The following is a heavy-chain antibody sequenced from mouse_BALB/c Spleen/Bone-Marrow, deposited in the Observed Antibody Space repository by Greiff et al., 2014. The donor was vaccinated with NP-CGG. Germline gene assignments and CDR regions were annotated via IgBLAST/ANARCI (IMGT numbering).Heavy chain of an antibody. D-gene: IGHD4-1*01. J-gene: IGHJ4*01. V-gene: IGHV14-3*02. CDR1: GFNIKDTY. CDR3: ARWEYYAMDY. Sequence: EVKLMESRAELVKPGASVKLSCTASGFNIKDTYMHWVKQRPEQGLEWIGRIDPASGNTKYDPKFQGKATITADTSSNTAYLQLSSLTSEDTAVYYCARWEYYAMDYWGQGTSVTVSS. CDR2: IDPASGNT.